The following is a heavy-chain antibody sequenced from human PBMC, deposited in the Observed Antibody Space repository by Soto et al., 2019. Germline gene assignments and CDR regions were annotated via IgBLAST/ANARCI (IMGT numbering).Heavy chain of an antibody. V-gene: IGHV4-30-4*01. J-gene: IGHJ5*02. CDR1: GGSISSGDYY. D-gene: IGHD2-21*02. Sequence: PSETLSLTCTVSGGSISSGDYYWSWIRQPPGKGPEWIGYIYYSGSTYYNPSLKSRVTISVDTSKNQFSLKLSSVTAADTAVYYCARAMVVTQNWFDPWGQGTLVTV. CDR2: IYYSGST. CDR3: ARAMVVTQNWFDP.